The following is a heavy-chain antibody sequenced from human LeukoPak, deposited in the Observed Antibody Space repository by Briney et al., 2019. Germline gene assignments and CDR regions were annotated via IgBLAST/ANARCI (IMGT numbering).Heavy chain of an antibody. CDR1: GGSISSYY. Sequence: SETLSLTCTVSGGSISSYYWSWIRQPPGKGLEWIGYIYYSGSTNYNPSLKSRVTISVDTSKNQFSLKLSPVTAADTAVYYCARRLRFTEDYYGMDVWGQGTTVTVSS. CDR3: ARRLRFTEDYYGMDV. V-gene: IGHV4-59*08. CDR2: IYYSGST. D-gene: IGHD5/OR15-5a*01. J-gene: IGHJ6*02.